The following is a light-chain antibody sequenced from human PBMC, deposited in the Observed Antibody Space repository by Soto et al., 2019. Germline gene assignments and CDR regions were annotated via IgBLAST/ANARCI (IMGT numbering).Light chain of an antibody. CDR3: SSYAGSNNVV. Sequence: QSALTQPPSASGSPGQSVTISRTGTSSDVGGYNYVSWYQQHPGKAPKLMIYEVSKRPSGVPDRFSGSKSGNTASLTVSGLQAEDEAYYYCSSYAGSNNVVFGGGTKLTVL. CDR1: SSDVGGYNY. CDR2: EVS. J-gene: IGLJ2*01. V-gene: IGLV2-8*01.